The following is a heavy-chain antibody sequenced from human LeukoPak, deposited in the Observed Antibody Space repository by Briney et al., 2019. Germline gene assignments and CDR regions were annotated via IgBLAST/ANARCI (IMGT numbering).Heavy chain of an antibody. D-gene: IGHD3-10*01. Sequence: PGGSPRLSCAASGFTFSSYAMSWVRQAPGKGLEWVSAISGSGGSTYYADSVKGRFTISRDNSKNTLYLQMNSLRAEDTAVYYCAKDDSGSYMVNAFDIWGQGTMITVSS. CDR2: ISGSGGST. J-gene: IGHJ3*02. CDR1: GFTFSSYA. CDR3: AKDDSGSYMVNAFDI. V-gene: IGHV3-23*01.